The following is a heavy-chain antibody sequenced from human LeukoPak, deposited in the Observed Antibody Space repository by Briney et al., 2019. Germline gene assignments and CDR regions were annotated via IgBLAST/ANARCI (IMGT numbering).Heavy chain of an antibody. CDR3: AGLRDNSSGQSDFDY. CDR2: INPSGGST. J-gene: IGHJ4*02. Sequence: GASVKVSCKASGYTFTSYYMHWVRQAPGQGLEWMGIINPSGGSTSYAQKFQGRDTMTRETSTSTVYMELSSLRSEDTAVYYCAGLRDNSSGQSDFDYWGQGTLVTVSS. D-gene: IGHD6-19*01. V-gene: IGHV1-46*03. CDR1: GYTFTSYY.